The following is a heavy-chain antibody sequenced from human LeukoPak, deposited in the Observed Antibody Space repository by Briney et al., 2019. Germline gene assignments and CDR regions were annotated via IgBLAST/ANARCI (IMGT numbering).Heavy chain of an antibody. D-gene: IGHD2-2*01. CDR2: IKQDGSET. CDR3: ARVRAVVPAAYYYYIDV. CDR1: GFTFSSYW. Sequence: GGSLRLSCAASGFTFSSYWMSWVRQAPGKGLEWVANIKQDGSETYYVDSVKGRFTISRDNAKNSLYLQMNSLRAEDTAVYYCARVRAVVPAAYYYYIDVWGKGTTVTVSS. J-gene: IGHJ6*03. V-gene: IGHV3-7*01.